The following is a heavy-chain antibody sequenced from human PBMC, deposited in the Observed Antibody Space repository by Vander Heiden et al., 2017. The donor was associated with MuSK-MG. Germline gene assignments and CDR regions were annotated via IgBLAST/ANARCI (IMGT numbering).Heavy chain of an antibody. CDR3: ARGNKPRGGLFYFDY. J-gene: IGHJ4*02. D-gene: IGHD3-16*01. CDR2: INAYTGNT. V-gene: IGHV1-18*01. CDR1: GYSFTNNR. Sequence: QVQLVQSGDEVEKPGASVKVSCKASGYSFTNNRINWVRQAPGQGLEWVGWINAYTGNTNYAQRLQGRVTMTADTATSTVYLEVRSLRSDDTAVYYCARGNKPRGGLFYFDYWGQGTLVTVS.